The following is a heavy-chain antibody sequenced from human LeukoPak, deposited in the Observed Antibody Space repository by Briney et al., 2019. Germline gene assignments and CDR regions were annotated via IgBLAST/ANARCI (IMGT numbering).Heavy chain of an antibody. Sequence: SETLSLTCTVSGGSISSYYWGWIRQPPGKGLEWIGYIYYSGSTNYNPSLKSRVTISVDTSKNQFSLKLSSVAAADTAVYYCARSDYGDYVPLDYWGQGTLVTVSS. CDR2: IYYSGST. V-gene: IGHV4-59*01. CDR3: ARSDYGDYVPLDY. J-gene: IGHJ4*02. D-gene: IGHD4-17*01. CDR1: GGSISSYY.